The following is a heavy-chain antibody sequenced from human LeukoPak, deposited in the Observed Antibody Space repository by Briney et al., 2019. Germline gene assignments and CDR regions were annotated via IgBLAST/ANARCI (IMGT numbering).Heavy chain of an antibody. CDR2: IYYSGST. D-gene: IGHD2-2*01. J-gene: IGHJ4*02. V-gene: IGHV4-59*08. CDR3: ARLGIGVVPSAMLGDYYFDY. CDR1: GGSISSYY. Sequence: SETLSLTCTVSGGSISSYYWSWIRHPPGQGLEWIGDIYYSGSTNYNPSLKTRVTISVDTSKNHFSLKLTSVTAADTAVYYWARLGIGVVPSAMLGDYYFDYWGQGTLVTVSS.